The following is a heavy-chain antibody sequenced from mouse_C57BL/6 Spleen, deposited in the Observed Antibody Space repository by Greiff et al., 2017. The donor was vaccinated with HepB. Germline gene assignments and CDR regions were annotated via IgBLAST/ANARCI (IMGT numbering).Heavy chain of an antibody. CDR1: GYSFTGYY. Sequence: EVQLQQSGPELVKPGASVKISCKASGYSFTGYYMNWVKQSPEKSLEWIGEINPSTGGTTYNQKFKAKATLTVDKSSSTAYMQLKSLTSEDSAVYYCARHLDYWGQGTSVTVAS. CDR3: ARHLDY. V-gene: IGHV1-42*01. CDR2: INPSTGGT. J-gene: IGHJ4*01.